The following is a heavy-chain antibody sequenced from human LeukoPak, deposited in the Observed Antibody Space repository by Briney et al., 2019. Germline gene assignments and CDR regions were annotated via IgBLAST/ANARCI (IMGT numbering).Heavy chain of an antibody. CDR1: GFTVSSNY. Sequence: GGSLRLSCAASGFTVSSNYMSWVRQAPGKGLEWVSVIYSGGSTYYADSVKGRFTISRDNSKNTLYLQMNSLRAEETAVYYCARGPPSDSSSWYQEYFDYWGQGTLVTVSS. V-gene: IGHV3-66*01. J-gene: IGHJ4*02. CDR3: ARGPPSDSSSWYQEYFDY. D-gene: IGHD6-13*01. CDR2: IYSGGST.